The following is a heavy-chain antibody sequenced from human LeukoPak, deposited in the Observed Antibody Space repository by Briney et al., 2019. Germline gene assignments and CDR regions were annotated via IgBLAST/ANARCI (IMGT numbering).Heavy chain of an antibody. CDR1: GFTFSSYG. CDR2: IRYDGSNK. Sequence: GGSLRLSCAASGFTFSSYGMHWVRQAPGKGLEWVAFIRYDGSNKYYADSVKGRFTISRDNSKNTLYLQMNSLRAEDTAVYYCANGRGVTRLLRFDYWGQGTLVTVSS. CDR3: ANGRGVTRLLRFDY. D-gene: IGHD2-15*01. J-gene: IGHJ4*02. V-gene: IGHV3-30*02.